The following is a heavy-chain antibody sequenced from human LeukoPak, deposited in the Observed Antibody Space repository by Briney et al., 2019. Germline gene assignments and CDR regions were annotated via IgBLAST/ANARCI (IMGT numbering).Heavy chain of an antibody. CDR3: ALYGDEYYFDY. V-gene: IGHV3-23*01. CDR1: GFTFSSYA. Sequence: GGSLRLSCAASGFTFSSYAMSWVRQAPGKGLEWVSAISGRGGSTYYADSVKGRFTISRDNSKNTLYLQMNSLRAEDTAVYYCALYGDEYYFDYWGQGTLVTVSS. D-gene: IGHD4-17*01. CDR2: ISGRGGST. J-gene: IGHJ4*02.